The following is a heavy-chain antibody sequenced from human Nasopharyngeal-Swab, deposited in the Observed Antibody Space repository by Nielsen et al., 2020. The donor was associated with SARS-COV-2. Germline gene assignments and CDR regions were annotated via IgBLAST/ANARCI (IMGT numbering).Heavy chain of an antibody. CDR2: IYYSGST. Sequence: PSETLSLTCAVSGGSISSGGYSWSWIRQPPGKGLEWIGYIYYSGSTYYNPSLKSRVTISVDTSKNQFSLKLSSVTAADTAVYYCARGPRYCSGGSCYQVFYYYMDAWGKGTTVTVSS. D-gene: IGHD2-15*01. CDR1: GGSISSGGYS. CDR3: ARGPRYCSGGSCYQVFYYYMDA. V-gene: IGHV4-30-4*07. J-gene: IGHJ6*03.